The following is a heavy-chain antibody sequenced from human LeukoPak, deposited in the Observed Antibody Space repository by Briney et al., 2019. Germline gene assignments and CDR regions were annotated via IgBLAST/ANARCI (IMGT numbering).Heavy chain of an antibody. CDR2: ISYDGSNK. J-gene: IGHJ2*01. Sequence: PGGSLRLSCAASGFTFSSYGMHWVRQASGKGLEWVAVISYDGSNKYYADSVKGRFTISRDNSKNTLYLQMNSLRAEDTAVYYCAKDNRGIAARSHYWYFDLWGRGTLVTVSS. D-gene: IGHD6-6*01. V-gene: IGHV3-30*18. CDR3: AKDNRGIAARSHYWYFDL. CDR1: GFTFSSYG.